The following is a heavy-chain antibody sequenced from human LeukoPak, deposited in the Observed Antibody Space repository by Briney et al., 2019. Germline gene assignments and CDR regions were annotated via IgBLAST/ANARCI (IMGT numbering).Heavy chain of an antibody. V-gene: IGHV4-39*01. D-gene: IGHD2-15*01. CDR2: FCYSGST. CDR1: GGSISSSGSC. CDR3: TRVCSGGTCFDF. Sequence: NPSETLSLTCTVSGGSISSSGSCWGWIRQPPRAGLEWIGTFCYSGSTYYNPSLKSRVTMSVDTSKIQFSLNLSSVTAADTAVYYCTRVCSGGTCFDFWDQGTLVTVSS. J-gene: IGHJ4*02.